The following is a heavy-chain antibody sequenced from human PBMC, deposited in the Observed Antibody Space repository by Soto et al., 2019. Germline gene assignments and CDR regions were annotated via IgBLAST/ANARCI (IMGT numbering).Heavy chain of an antibody. CDR2: IYYSGST. V-gene: IGHV4-39*01. D-gene: IGHD6-6*01. CDR3: ARPISGEARPGAFDI. Sequence: PSETLSLTCTVSGGSISSSSYYWGWIRQPPGKGLEWIGGIYYSGSTYYNPSLKSRVTISVDTSKNQFSLKLSSVTAADTAVYYCARPISGEARPGAFDIWGQGTMVTVSS. CDR1: GGSISSSSYY. J-gene: IGHJ3*02.